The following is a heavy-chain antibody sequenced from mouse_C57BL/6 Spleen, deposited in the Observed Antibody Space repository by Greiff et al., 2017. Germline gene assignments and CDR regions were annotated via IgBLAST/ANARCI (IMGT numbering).Heavy chain of an antibody. D-gene: IGHD3-2*02. J-gene: IGHJ4*01. Sequence: EVQRVESGGDLVKPGGSLKLSCAASGFTFSSYGMSWVRQTPDKRLEWVATISSGGSYTYYPDSVKGRFTISRDNAKNTLYLQMSSLKSEDTAMYYCARIGSSGLYAMDYWGQGTSVTVSS. CDR1: GFTFSSYG. CDR2: ISSGGSYT. V-gene: IGHV5-6*01. CDR3: ARIGSSGLYAMDY.